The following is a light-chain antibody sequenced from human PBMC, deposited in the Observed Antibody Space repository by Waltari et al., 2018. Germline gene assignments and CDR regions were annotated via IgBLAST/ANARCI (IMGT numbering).Light chain of an antibody. V-gene: IGLV2-8*01. J-gene: IGLJ1*01. Sequence: QSALTQPPSASGSPGQSVTISCTGTSSDVGSHDFVSWYQQFPGKAPKLIIWEVSRRPSWVPERCSGSKSGNTASLTVSGLQAEDEADYYCSSYGGINNSPYVFGTGTKVTV. CDR3: SSYGGINNSPYV. CDR2: EVS. CDR1: SSDVGSHDF.